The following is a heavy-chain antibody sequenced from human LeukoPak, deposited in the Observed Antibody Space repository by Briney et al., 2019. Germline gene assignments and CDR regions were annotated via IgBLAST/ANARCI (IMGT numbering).Heavy chain of an antibody. J-gene: IGHJ6*02. D-gene: IGHD1-26*01. Sequence: SETLSLTCTVSGGSISSYYWSWIRQPAGKGLEWIGRIYTSGSTNYNPSLKSRVTISVDTSKNQFSLKLSSVTAADTAVYYCARENPRYSGSYGYYYYGMDVWGQGTTVTVSS. V-gene: IGHV4-4*07. CDR1: GGSISSYY. CDR2: IYTSGST. CDR3: ARENPRYSGSYGYYYYGMDV.